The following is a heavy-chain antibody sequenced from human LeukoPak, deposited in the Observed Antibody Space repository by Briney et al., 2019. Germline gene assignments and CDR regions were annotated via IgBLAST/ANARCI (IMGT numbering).Heavy chain of an antibody. J-gene: IGHJ4*02. CDR3: AKAHVGIRYCSSTSCSLLDY. D-gene: IGHD2-2*01. V-gene: IGHV3-9*01. Sequence: GRSLRLSCAASGFTFDDYAMHWVRQAPGKGLEWVSGISWNSGSIGYADSVKGRFTISRDNAKNSLYLQMNSLRAEDTALYYCAKAHVGIRYCSSTSCSLLDYWGQGTLVTVSS. CDR2: ISWNSGSI. CDR1: GFTFDDYA.